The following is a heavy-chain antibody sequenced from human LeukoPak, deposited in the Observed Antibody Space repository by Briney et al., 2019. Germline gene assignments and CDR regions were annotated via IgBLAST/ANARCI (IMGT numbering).Heavy chain of an antibody. CDR1: GGSISSYY. V-gene: IGHV4-4*07. J-gene: IGHJ3*02. CDR2: IYTSGST. D-gene: IGHD4-17*01. CDR3: ARDPDGYYYGDYFYAFDI. Sequence: SETLSLTCTVSGGSISSYYWSWIRQPAGKGLEWIGRIYTSGSTNYNPSLKSRVTMSVDMSKNQFSLKLSSVTAADTAVYYCARDPDGYYYGDYFYAFDIWGQGTMVTVSS.